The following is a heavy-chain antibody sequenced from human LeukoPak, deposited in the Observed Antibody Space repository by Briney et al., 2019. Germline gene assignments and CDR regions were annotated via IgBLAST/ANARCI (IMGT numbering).Heavy chain of an antibody. CDR1: GGSISSSSYY. V-gene: IGHV4-61*01. Sequence: SSQTLSLTCTVSGGSISSSSYYWGWIRQPPGKGLEWMGYIYYSGSTHYNPSLKSRVTISVDTSKNQFSLKLSSVTAADTAVYYCAREYKQWLVNAFDIWGQGTMVTVSS. J-gene: IGHJ3*02. CDR3: AREYKQWLVNAFDI. D-gene: IGHD6-19*01. CDR2: IYYSGST.